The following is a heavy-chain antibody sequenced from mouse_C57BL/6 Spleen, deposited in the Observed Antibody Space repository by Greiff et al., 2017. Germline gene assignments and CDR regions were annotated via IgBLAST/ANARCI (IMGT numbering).Heavy chain of an antibody. J-gene: IGHJ4*01. V-gene: IGHV1-26*01. CDR3: ARMIRRAFYYAMDY. CDR2: INPNNGGT. CDR1: GYTFTDYY. Sequence: VQLQQSGPELVKPGASVKISCKASGYTFTDYYMNWVKQSHGKSLEWIGDINPNNGGTSYNQKFKGKATLTVDKSSSTAYMELRSLTSEDSAVYYCARMIRRAFYYAMDYWGQGTSVTVSS. D-gene: IGHD2-3*01.